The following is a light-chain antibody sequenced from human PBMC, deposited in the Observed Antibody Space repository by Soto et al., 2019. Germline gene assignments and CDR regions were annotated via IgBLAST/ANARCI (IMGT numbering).Light chain of an antibody. CDR1: QGISSY. J-gene: IGKJ5*01. CDR3: HQRQYWPPIT. V-gene: IGKV1-8*01. CDR2: AAS. Sequence: AIRMTQSPSSFSASTGDRVTITCRASQGISSYLAWYQQKPGKAPKLLIYAASTLQSGVPSRFSDSGSGTDFTLTISCLQSEDFAVYYCHQRQYWPPITFGQGTRLEIK.